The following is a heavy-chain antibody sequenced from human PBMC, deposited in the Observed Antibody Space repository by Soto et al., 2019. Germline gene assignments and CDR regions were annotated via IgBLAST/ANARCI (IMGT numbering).Heavy chain of an antibody. CDR3: ARSRGKRITMVRGVSFDP. J-gene: IGHJ5*02. Sequence: QVQLQQWGAGLLKPSETLSLTCAVYGGSFSGYYWSWIRQPPGKGLEWIGEINHSGSTNYNPSLKSRVTISVDTSKNQFSLKLSSVNAADTAVYYCARSRGKRITMVRGVSFDPWGQGTLVTVSS. D-gene: IGHD3-10*01. V-gene: IGHV4-34*01. CDR1: GGSFSGYY. CDR2: INHSGST.